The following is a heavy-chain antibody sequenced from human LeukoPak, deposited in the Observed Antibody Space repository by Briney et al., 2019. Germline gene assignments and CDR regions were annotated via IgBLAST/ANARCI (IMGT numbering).Heavy chain of an antibody. CDR3: AREAMYYYDSSGYYYTYFDY. D-gene: IGHD3-22*01. J-gene: IGHJ4*02. CDR2: IYYSGST. CDR1: GGSISSYY. Sequence: SETLSLTCTVSGGSISSYYWSWIRQPPGKGLEWIGYIYYSGSTNYNPSLKSRVTISVDTSKNQFSLKLSSVTAADTAVYYCAREAMYYYDSSGYYYTYFDYWGQGTLVTVSS. V-gene: IGHV4-59*01.